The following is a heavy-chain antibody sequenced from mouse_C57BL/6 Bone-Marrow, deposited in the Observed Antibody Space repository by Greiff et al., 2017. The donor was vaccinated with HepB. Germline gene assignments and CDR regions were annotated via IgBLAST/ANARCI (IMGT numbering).Heavy chain of an antibody. CDR3: ARQVELHYFDY. CDR2: INPNNGGT. Sequence: EVQLQQSGPELVKPGASVKISCKASGYTFTDYYMNWVKQSHGKSLEWIGDINPNNGGTSYNQKFKGKATLTVDKSSSTAYMELRSLTSEDSAVYYCARQVELHYFDYWGQGTTLTVSS. V-gene: IGHV1-26*01. D-gene: IGHD1-3*01. CDR1: GYTFTDYY. J-gene: IGHJ2*01.